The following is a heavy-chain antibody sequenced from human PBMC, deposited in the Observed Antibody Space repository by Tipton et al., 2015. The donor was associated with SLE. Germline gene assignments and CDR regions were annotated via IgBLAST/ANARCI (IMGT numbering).Heavy chain of an antibody. CDR1: GGSISSGSYY. D-gene: IGHD5-24*01. J-gene: IGHJ4*02. Sequence: TLSLTCTVSGGSISSGSYYWSWIRQPAGKGLEWIGHIYYSGSTNYNPSLKSRVTISVDTSKNQFSLKLSSVTAADTAVYYCARVAGGDGYKPFDYWGQGTLVTVSS. CDR2: IYYSGST. CDR3: ARVAGGDGYKPFDY. V-gene: IGHV4-61*10.